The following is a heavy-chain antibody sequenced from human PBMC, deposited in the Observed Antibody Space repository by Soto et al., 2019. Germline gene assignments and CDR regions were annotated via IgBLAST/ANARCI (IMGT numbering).Heavy chain of an antibody. V-gene: IGHV1-46*01. CDR3: ARMTTVTNDPHY. Sequence: ASVKVSCKASGYTFTSYYMHWLRQAPGQGLEWTGIINPIGGSTNYAQKFQGRVTMTRDTSTSTVYMELRSLRSEDTAVYYCARMTTVTNDPHYWGQGTLVTVSS. CDR2: INPIGGST. D-gene: IGHD4-17*01. J-gene: IGHJ4*02. CDR1: GYTFTSYY.